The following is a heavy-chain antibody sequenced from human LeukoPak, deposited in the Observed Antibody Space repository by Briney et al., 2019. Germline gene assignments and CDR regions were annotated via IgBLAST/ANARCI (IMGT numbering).Heavy chain of an antibody. Sequence: GGSLRLSCAASGFTFSDYYMSWIRQAPGKGLEWVSYISSSGTTTFYADSVKGRFTISRDNAENSLFLQMNSLRVEDTAVYYCATSEVTTSNYWGQGTLVTVSS. V-gene: IGHV3-11*01. CDR1: GFTFSDYY. J-gene: IGHJ4*02. D-gene: IGHD4-17*01. CDR2: ISSSGTTT. CDR3: ATSEVTTSNY.